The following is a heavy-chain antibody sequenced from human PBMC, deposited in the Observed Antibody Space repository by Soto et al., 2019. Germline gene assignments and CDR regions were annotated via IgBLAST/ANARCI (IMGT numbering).Heavy chain of an antibody. J-gene: IGHJ4*02. CDR1: GFTFSSYW. V-gene: IGHV3-74*01. CDR2: INSDDITT. Sequence: EVQLVESGGGSVQPGGSLRLSCAASGFTFSSYWTHWVRQAPGKGLVWVSRINSDDITTSYADSVKGRFTISRDNAKNTLYLQINSLTPEDTAVYYCARGYSSGPGVYWGQGTLVTVSS. CDR3: ARGYSSGPGVY. D-gene: IGHD6-19*01.